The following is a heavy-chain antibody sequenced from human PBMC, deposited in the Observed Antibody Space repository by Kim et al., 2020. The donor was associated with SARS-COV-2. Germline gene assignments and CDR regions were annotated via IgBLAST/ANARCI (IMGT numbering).Heavy chain of an antibody. CDR2: ST. CDR3: ARTGEGYFDL. V-gene: IGHV4-31*02. J-gene: IGHJ2*01. Sequence: STYYNPPLKSRVTISVDTSKNQFSLKLSSVTAADTAVYYCARTGEGYFDLWGRGTLVTVSS. D-gene: IGHD2-8*02.